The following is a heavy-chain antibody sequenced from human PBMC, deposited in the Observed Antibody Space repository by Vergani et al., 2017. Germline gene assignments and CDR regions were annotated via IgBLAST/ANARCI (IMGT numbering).Heavy chain of an antibody. CDR2: IKSDGSIT. Sequence: DVHLAESGGGFFQPGGSLRLSCSASGFSFNSYWMHWVRQVPGKGLLWVSRIKSDGSITAYADSVKGRFTISRDNAQDTLYLQVRSLRLEDAGVYHCVRDRGLCAGGRWYTEAWDYWGQGNPVTVSA. CDR1: GFSFNSYW. V-gene: IGHV3-74*03. CDR3: VRDRGLCAGGRWYTEAWDY. J-gene: IGHJ4*02. D-gene: IGHD6-13*01.